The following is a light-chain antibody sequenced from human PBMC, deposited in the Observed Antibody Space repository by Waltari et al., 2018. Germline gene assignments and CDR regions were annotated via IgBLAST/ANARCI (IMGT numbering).Light chain of an antibody. J-gene: IGKJ1*01. CDR3: QHYNNWPPWT. CDR1: QSVSSN. CDR2: GAS. V-gene: IGKV3-15*01. Sequence: EIVMTQSPATLSVSPGERATLSCRASQSVSSNLAWYQQKPGQAPRLLINGASTRATGIPARFSGSGSGTEFTLTISSLQSEDFAVYYCQHYNNWPPWTSGQGTKVEFK.